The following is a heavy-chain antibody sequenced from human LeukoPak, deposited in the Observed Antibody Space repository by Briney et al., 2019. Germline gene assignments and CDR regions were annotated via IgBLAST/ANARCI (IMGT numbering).Heavy chain of an antibody. CDR3: ARSVATIRPFDY. V-gene: IGHV1-2*02. CDR2: INPNSGGT. J-gene: IGHJ4*02. CDR1: GYTFTGYY. Sequence: ASVKVSCKASGYTFTGYYMHWVRQAPGQGLEWIGWINPNSGGTNYAQKFQGRVTMTRDTSISTAYMELSRLRSDDTAVYYCARSVATIRPFDYWGQGTLVTVSS. D-gene: IGHD5-12*01.